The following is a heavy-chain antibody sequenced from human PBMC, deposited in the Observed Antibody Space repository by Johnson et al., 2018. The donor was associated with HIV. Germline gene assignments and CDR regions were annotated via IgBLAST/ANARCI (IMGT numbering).Heavy chain of an antibody. Sequence: QMQLVESGGGVVQPGRSLRLSCAASGFTFSSYAIHWVRQAPGKGLEWVAAISYDGSNKYYADSVKGRFTISRDNSKNTLYLQMNSRRAEDTAVYYCTTVDSSGYHNDAFAIWGQWTLVTVSS. J-gene: IGHJ3*02. CDR1: GFTFSSYA. CDR3: TTVDSSGYHNDAFAI. D-gene: IGHD3-22*01. V-gene: IGHV3-30*14. CDR2: ISYDGSNK.